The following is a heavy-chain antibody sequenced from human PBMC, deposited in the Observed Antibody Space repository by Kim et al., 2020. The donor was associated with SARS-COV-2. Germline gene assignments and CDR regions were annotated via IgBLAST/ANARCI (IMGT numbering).Heavy chain of an antibody. D-gene: IGHD1-26*01. Sequence: DIVKGRFTISRDNSKNTLYLQMNSLRAEDTAVYYCAKDKSGSYNLYYFDYWGQGTLVTVSS. V-gene: IGHV3-23*02. CDR3: AKDKSGSYNLYYFDY. J-gene: IGHJ4*02.